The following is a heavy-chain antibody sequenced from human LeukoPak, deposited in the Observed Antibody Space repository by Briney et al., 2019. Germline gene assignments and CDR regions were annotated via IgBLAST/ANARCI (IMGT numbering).Heavy chain of an antibody. CDR2: INSDESST. D-gene: IGHD5-18*01. CDR3: ASAQGYGYVPFDY. Sequence: GGSLRLSCAASGFTFSSYWMHWVRQAPGKGLVWVSRINSDESSTSYADSVKGRFTISRDNAKNTPYLQMNSLRAEDTAVYYCASAQGYGYVPFDYWGQGTLVTVSS. V-gene: IGHV3-74*01. CDR1: GFTFSSYW. J-gene: IGHJ4*02.